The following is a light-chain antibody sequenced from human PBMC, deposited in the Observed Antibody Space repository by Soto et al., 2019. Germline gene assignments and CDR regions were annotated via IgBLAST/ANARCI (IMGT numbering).Light chain of an antibody. CDR1: QSVSSSY. CDR2: GAS. V-gene: IGKV3-15*01. J-gene: IGKJ2*01. CDR3: QQYNNWPYT. Sequence: EIVLTQSPATLSLSPGERATLSCGASQSVSSSYLAWYQQKPGQAPRLLIYGASTRATGIPARFSGSGSGTEFTLTISSLQSEDFAVYYCQQYNNWPYTFGQGTKLEIK.